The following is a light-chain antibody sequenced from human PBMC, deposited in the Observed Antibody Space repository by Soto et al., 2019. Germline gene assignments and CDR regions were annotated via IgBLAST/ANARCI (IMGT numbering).Light chain of an antibody. V-gene: IGKV3-20*01. CDR1: QSVSSSN. CDR2: GAS. Sequence: EIVLTQSPGTLSLSPGERATLSCRASQSVSSSNLAWYQQKPGQAPRLLIYGASTRATGIPARFSGSGSGTEFTLSISSLQSEHFAVYYCQQYGSAPFTFGPGTKVDIK. J-gene: IGKJ3*01. CDR3: QQYGSAPFT.